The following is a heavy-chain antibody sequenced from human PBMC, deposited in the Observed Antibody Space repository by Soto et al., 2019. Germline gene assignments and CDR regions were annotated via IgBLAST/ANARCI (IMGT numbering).Heavy chain of an antibody. V-gene: IGHV3-66*01. CDR1: GFTFSNAW. CDR3: ARVLLVETYYSGRDV. D-gene: IGHD2-8*02. J-gene: IGHJ6*04. CDR2: IYSGGST. Sequence: GGSLRLSCAASGFTFSNAWVNWVRQAPGKGLEWVSVIYSGGSTYYADSVKGRFTISRDNSKNTLYLQMNSLRAEDTAVYYCARVLLVETYYSGRDVWGKGPRVTVPS.